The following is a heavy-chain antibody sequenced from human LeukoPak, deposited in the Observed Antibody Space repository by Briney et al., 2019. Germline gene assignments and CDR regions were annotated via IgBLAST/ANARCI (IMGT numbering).Heavy chain of an antibody. D-gene: IGHD2-15*01. Sequence: ASVTVSCKVSGYTLTELSMHWVRQAPGRGLEWMGGFDPEDGETIYAQKFQGRVTMTEDTSTDTAYMELSSLRSEDTAVYYCARAGGYCGRISCPYYFDYWGQGSLVAVSS. CDR2: FDPEDGET. CDR1: GYTLTELS. J-gene: IGHJ4*02. V-gene: IGHV1-24*01. CDR3: ARAGGYCGRISCPYYFDY.